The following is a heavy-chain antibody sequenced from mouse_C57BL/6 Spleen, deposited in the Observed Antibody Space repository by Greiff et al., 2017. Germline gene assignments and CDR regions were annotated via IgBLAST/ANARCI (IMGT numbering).Heavy chain of an antibody. D-gene: IGHD1-1*01. CDR1: GYTFTSYW. CDR3: AGEEGSYYGSSYGAMDY. CDR2: INPSNGGT. V-gene: IGHV1-53*01. J-gene: IGHJ4*01. Sequence: VQLQQPGTELVKPGASVKLSCKASGYTFTSYWMHWVKQRPGQGLEWIGNINPSNGGTNYNEKFKSKATLTVDKSSSTAYMQLSSLTSEDSAVYYCAGEEGSYYGSSYGAMDYWGQGTSVTVSS.